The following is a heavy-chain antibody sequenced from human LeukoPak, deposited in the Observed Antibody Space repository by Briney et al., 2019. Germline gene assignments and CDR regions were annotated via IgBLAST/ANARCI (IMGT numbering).Heavy chain of an antibody. V-gene: IGHV1-69*10. J-gene: IGHJ4*02. D-gene: IGHD2-2*01. CDR2: IIPIFNIV. Sequence: ASVKVSCKVSGGTFSSNAISWVRQAPGQGLDWMGGIIPIFNIVNYAQKFQGRVTITADKSTSTAYMELISLRFEDTAVFYCARGSLIGAPDERYYLDYWGQGTLATVSS. CDR1: GGTFSSNA. CDR3: ARGSLIGAPDERYYLDY.